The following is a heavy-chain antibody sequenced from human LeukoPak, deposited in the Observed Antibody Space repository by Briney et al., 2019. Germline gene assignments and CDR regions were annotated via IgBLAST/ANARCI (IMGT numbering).Heavy chain of an antibody. V-gene: IGHV1-2*02. CDR3: ARDLTGGFYYMDV. D-gene: IGHD7-27*01. Sequence: GASVKVSXKASGYTFTGYYMHWVRQAPGQGLEWMGWINPNSGGTNYAQKFQGRVSMTRDTSISTAYMELSRLRSDDTAVYYCARDLTGGFYYMDVWGKGTTVTVSS. CDR1: GYTFTGYY. J-gene: IGHJ6*03. CDR2: INPNSGGT.